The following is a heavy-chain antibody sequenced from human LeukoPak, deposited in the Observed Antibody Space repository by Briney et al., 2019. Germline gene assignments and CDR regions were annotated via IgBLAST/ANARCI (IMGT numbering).Heavy chain of an antibody. V-gene: IGHV3-48*03. D-gene: IGHD3-10*01. Sequence: PGGSLRLSCAASGFTFSSYEMNWVRQAPGKGLEWVSYISSSGSTIVYADSVKGRFTISRDNAKNSLYLQMNSLRAEDTAVYYCARTYYYDSGSSFWGQGALVTVSS. CDR1: GFTFSSYE. J-gene: IGHJ4*02. CDR2: ISSSGSTI. CDR3: ARTYYYDSGSSF.